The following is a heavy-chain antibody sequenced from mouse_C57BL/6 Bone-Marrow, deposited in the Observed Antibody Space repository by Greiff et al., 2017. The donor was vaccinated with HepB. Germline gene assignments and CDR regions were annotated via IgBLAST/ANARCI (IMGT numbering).Heavy chain of an antibody. D-gene: IGHD2-1*01. CDR2: INPSTGGT. CDR3: ATPYGNFYFDY. J-gene: IGHJ2*01. Sequence: EVQLQQSGPELVKPGASVKISCKASGYSFTGYYMHWVKQSSEKSLEWIGEINPSTGGTSYNQKFKGKATLTVDKSSSTAYMQLKSLTSEDSAVYYCATPYGNFYFDYWGQGTTLTVSS. CDR1: GYSFTGYY. V-gene: IGHV1-43*01.